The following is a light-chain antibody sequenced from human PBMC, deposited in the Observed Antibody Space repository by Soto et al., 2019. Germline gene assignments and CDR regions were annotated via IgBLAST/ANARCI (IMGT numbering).Light chain of an antibody. CDR3: QSYDISLGAVV. Sequence: QSVLTQPPALSGAPGQRVTISCAGGSSNIGSSYDVHWYQQLPGRAPKLLIYANTNRPSGVPDRFSASKSGTSASLDIAGLLPEDEADYFCQSYDISLGAVVFGGGTKLTVL. CDR2: ANT. V-gene: IGLV1-40*01. J-gene: IGLJ2*01. CDR1: SSNIGSSYD.